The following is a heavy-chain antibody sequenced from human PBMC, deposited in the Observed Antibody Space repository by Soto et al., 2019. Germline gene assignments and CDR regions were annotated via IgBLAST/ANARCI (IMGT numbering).Heavy chain of an antibody. J-gene: IGHJ6*02. Sequence: PGGSLRLSCAASGFSIDDYAMHWVRQVPGKGLEWVSGISWNSGSRDYADSVKGRFTISRDNAKNSLYLQMNSLRVEDTALYYCAKDLDGSSSLYYNYGMDVWGQGTTVTVSS. D-gene: IGHD6-6*01. CDR1: GFSIDDYA. V-gene: IGHV3-9*01. CDR2: ISWNSGSR. CDR3: AKDLDGSSSLYYNYGMDV.